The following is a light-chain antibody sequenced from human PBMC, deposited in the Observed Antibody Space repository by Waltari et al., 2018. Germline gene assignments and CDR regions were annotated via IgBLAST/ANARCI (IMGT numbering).Light chain of an antibody. CDR3: QQRSAWPTT. CDR2: DAS. V-gene: IGKV3-11*01. CDR1: GSVSSN. J-gene: IGKJ5*01. Sequence: EIVVTQTPATLSLSPGEGATLSCRTSGSVSSNLAWFQQKDGQPPRLVIYDASSRAADTTARLSGGGSGTDYTLTISSLEPEDVATYYGQQRSAWPTTFGQGTRLEI.